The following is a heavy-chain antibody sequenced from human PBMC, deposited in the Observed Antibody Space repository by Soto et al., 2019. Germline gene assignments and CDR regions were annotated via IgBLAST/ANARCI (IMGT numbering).Heavy chain of an antibody. Sequence: VQVQQWGAGLLKPSETLSLTCAVYSGSFSGYYWSWIRQPPGKGLEWIGEINHSGSTNYNPSLKSRLTISVDTSKNQFSLKLRSVTAADTALYYCVACDYGDYPRYWGQGTLVTVSS. V-gene: IGHV4-34*01. CDR1: SGSFSGYY. J-gene: IGHJ4*02. CDR2: INHSGST. D-gene: IGHD4-17*01. CDR3: VACDYGDYPRY.